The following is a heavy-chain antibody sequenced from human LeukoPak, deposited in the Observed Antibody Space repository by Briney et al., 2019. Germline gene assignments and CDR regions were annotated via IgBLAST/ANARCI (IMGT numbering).Heavy chain of an antibody. V-gene: IGHV4-59*08. D-gene: IGHD3-10*01. CDR3: ARHGLLWFGELLFYFDY. Sequence: PSETLSLTCTVSGGSISSYYWSWIRQPPGKGLEWIGYIYYSGSTNYNPSLKSRVTISVDTSKNQFSLKLSSVTAADTAVYYCARHGLLWFGELLFYFDYWGQGTLVTVSS. CDR2: IYYSGST. J-gene: IGHJ4*02. CDR1: GGSISSYY.